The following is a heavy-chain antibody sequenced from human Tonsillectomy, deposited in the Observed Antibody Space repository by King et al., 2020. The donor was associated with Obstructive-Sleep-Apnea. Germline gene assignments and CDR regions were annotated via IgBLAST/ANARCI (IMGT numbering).Heavy chain of an antibody. V-gene: IGHV3-7*01. D-gene: IGHD6-19*01. CDR2: IKKDGSEK. CDR3: ARDPSSGWTLFDY. Sequence: VQLGESGGGLVQPGGSLRLSCAASGFTFSNYWISLVLPAPGKGLEWVGNIKKDGSEKYYVDSVKGRFTISRENAKNSLDLQMNSLRAEDTDVYYCARDPSSGWTLFDYWGQGTLVTVSS. J-gene: IGHJ4*02. CDR1: GFTFSNYW.